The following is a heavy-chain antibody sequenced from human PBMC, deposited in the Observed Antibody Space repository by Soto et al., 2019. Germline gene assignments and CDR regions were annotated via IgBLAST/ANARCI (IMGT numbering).Heavy chain of an antibody. CDR1: GFTFSSYS. CDR3: ARDVWEQLVHPGNYGMDV. V-gene: IGHV3-21*01. D-gene: IGHD6-13*01. Sequence: GGSLRLSCAASGFTFSSYSMNWVRQAPGKGLEWVSVITCNESSEYYADSVKGRFTISRDDSRNTVHLQMNSLRSEDTALYYCARDVWEQLVHPGNYGMDVWGQGTMVTVSS. CDR2: ITCNESSE. J-gene: IGHJ6*02.